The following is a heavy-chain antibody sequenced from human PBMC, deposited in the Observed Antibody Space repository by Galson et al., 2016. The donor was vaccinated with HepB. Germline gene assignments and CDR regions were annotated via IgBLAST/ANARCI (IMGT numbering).Heavy chain of an antibody. CDR2: IYYNGST. CDR1: SGSISSYY. J-gene: IGHJ6*02. CDR3: ARVGPRYSSILERDRTTLYYYGMDV. D-gene: IGHD6-13*01. V-gene: IGHV4-59*01. Sequence: SETLSLTCTVSSGSISSYYWSWIRQPPGKGLEWIGYIYYNGSTNYNPSLKSRVTISVDTSKNQFSLKLSSVTAADTAVYYCARVGPRYSSILERDRTTLYYYGMDVWGQGTTVTVSS.